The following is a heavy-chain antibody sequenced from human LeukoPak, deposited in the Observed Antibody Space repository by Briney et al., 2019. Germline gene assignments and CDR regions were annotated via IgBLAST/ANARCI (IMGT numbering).Heavy chain of an antibody. Sequence: GGSLRLSCAASGFTFTSYAMSWVRQAPGKGLEWVSTISDSSDRTYYADSVKGRFTISRDSSKNTLYLQMNSLRAEDTAVYSCALCRLPFYGMDVWGQGTTVTVSS. J-gene: IGHJ6*02. D-gene: IGHD2-2*01. V-gene: IGHV3-23*01. CDR1: GFTFTSYA. CDR2: ISDSSDRT. CDR3: ALCRLPFYGMDV.